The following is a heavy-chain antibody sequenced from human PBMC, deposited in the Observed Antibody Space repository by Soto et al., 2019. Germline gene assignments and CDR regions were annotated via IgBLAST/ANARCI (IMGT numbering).Heavy chain of an antibody. D-gene: IGHD2-2*01. J-gene: IGHJ4*02. CDR3: ARQGRGFCSSISCYALDY. CDR1: GGSISSSIYY. Sequence: SETLSLTCTVSGGSISSSIYYWGWIRQPPGKGLEWIGTISYSGSTYYNPSLKSRVTISVDTSKNQFSLKLSSVTAADTAVYYCARQGRGFCSSISCYALDYWGQGTLVTVSS. CDR2: ISYSGST. V-gene: IGHV4-39*01.